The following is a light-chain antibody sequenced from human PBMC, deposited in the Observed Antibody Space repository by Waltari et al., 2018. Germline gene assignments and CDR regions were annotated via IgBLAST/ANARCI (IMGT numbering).Light chain of an antibody. CDR1: SSDVGGSNY. CDR2: DIN. CDR3: CSYVGPNTFWV. V-gene: IGLV2-11*01. Sequence: QSALTQPRSVYGSPGKSVTIPCTGTSSDVGGSNYVTRYQQDPGKAPKLMIYDINKRPSGVPDRFSCSKSGNTASLTISGVQAEDEADYYCCSYVGPNTFWVFGGGTKLTVL. J-gene: IGLJ3*02.